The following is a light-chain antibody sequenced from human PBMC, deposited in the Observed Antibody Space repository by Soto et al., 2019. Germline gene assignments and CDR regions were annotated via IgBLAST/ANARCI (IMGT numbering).Light chain of an antibody. V-gene: IGLV2-14*01. CDR2: EVS. CDR3: SSYTSSSTPDNYV. Sequence: QSVLAQPASVSGSPGQSITISCTVTSSDVGGYNYVSWYQQHPGKAPKLMIYEVSNRPSGVSNRFSGSKSGNTASLTISGLQAEDEADYYCSSYTSSSTPDNYVFGTGTKVTVL. CDR1: SSDVGGYNY. J-gene: IGLJ1*01.